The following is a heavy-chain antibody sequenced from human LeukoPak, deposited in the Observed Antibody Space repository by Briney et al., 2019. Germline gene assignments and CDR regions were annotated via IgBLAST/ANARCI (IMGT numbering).Heavy chain of an antibody. J-gene: IGHJ6*02. D-gene: IGHD3-10*01. CDR3: AYYYGSGSSHYGMDV. Sequence: ASVTVSCKASGGTFSSYAISWVRQAPGQGLEWMGRIIPILGIANYAQKFQGRVTITADKSTSTAYMELSSLRSEDTAVYYCAYYYGSGSSHYGMDVWGQGTTVTVSS. CDR2: IIPILGIA. CDR1: GGTFSSYA. V-gene: IGHV1-69*04.